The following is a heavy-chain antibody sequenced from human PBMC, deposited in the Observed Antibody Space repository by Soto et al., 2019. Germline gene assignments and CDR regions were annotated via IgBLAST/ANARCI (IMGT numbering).Heavy chain of an antibody. J-gene: IGHJ5*02. CDR3: ARAMEPTYYYDSSGYFPPSNWFDP. Sequence: SETLSLTCTVSGGSISSYYWSWIRQPPGKGLEWIGYIYYSGSTNYNPSLKSRVTISVDTSKNQFSLKLSSVTAADTAVYYCARAMEPTYYYDSSGYFPPSNWFDPWGQGTLVTVSS. D-gene: IGHD3-22*01. CDR1: GGSISSYY. CDR2: IYYSGST. V-gene: IGHV4-59*01.